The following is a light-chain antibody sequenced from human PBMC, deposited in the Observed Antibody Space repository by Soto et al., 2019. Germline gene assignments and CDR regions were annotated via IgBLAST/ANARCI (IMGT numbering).Light chain of an antibody. CDR1: SSDVGGYNY. Sequence: QSALTQPASVSGSPGQSITLSCTGTSSDVGGYNYVSWYQQHPGQAPKLMIYDVSNRPSWVSNRFSGSKSGNTASLTISGLQAEDEADYYCSSYTSSSTLLYVFGTGTKLTVL. CDR2: DVS. CDR3: SSYTSSSTLLYV. J-gene: IGLJ1*01. V-gene: IGLV2-14*01.